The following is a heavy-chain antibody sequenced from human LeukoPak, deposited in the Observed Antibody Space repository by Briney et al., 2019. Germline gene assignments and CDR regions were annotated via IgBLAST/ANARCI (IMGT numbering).Heavy chain of an antibody. V-gene: IGHV3-21*01. CDR1: GFTFSSYS. D-gene: IGHD6-6*01. CDR3: ARDLGSRSSSSFEIDY. Sequence: PGGSLRLSCAASGFTFSSYSMNWVRQAPGKGLEWVSSISSSSSYIYYADSVKGRFTISRDNAKNSLYLQMDSLRAEDTAVYYCARDLGSRSSSSFEIDYWGQGTLVTVSS. J-gene: IGHJ4*02. CDR2: ISSSSSYI.